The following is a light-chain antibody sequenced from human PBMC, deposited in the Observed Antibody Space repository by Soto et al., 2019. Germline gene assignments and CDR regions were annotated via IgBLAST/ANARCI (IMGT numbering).Light chain of an antibody. Sequence: EIVLTQSPGTLSLSPGERATLSCRASQSVCSNYLTWYQQKPGQAPRLLIHGASSRATGIPDRFSGSGSGTDFTLTISRLEPEDFAVYYCQQYGSSPFTFGPGTKVDIK. V-gene: IGKV3-20*01. J-gene: IGKJ3*01. CDR3: QQYGSSPFT. CDR1: QSVCSNY. CDR2: GAS.